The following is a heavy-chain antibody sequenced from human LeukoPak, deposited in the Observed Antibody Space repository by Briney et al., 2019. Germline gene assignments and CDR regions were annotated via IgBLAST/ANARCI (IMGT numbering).Heavy chain of an antibody. D-gene: IGHD6-13*01. V-gene: IGHV1-18*01. Sequence: ASVKVSCKASGYTFTSYGISWVRQAPGQGLEWMGRISAYNGKTNHAQNFQGRVTMTTGTSTSTAYMELRSLRSDDTAVYYCARDGKQQLGFDYWGQGTLVTVSS. J-gene: IGHJ4*02. CDR2: ISAYNGKT. CDR3: ARDGKQQLGFDY. CDR1: GYTFTSYG.